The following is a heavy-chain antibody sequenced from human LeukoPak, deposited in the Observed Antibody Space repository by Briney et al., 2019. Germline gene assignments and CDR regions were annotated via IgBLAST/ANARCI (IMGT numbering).Heavy chain of an antibody. CDR2: INGKSGAT. J-gene: IGHJ4*02. CDR1: GFTFTDHY. D-gene: IGHD3-9*01. CDR3: VRDFDWGPDY. Sequence: ASVKVSCEASGFTFTDHYLHWVRQVPGLGLEWMGWINGKSGATFYAQKFQDRITVTRDTSISTMYLEVNRLTTDDTAVYYCVRDFDWGPDYWGQGTLVAVSS. V-gene: IGHV1-2*02.